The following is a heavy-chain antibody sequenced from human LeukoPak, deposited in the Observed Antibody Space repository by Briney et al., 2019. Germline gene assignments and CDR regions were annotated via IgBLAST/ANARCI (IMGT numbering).Heavy chain of an antibody. Sequence: SETLSLTCAVSGGSISSSNWWSWVRQPPGKGLEWIGEIYHSGSTNYNPSLKSRVTISVDKSKNQFSLKLSSVTAADTAVYYCARLDSSGWYGFRNWFDPWGQGTLVTVSS. CDR1: GGSISSSNW. D-gene: IGHD6-19*01. J-gene: IGHJ5*02. CDR2: IYHSGST. CDR3: ARLDSSGWYGFRNWFDP. V-gene: IGHV4-4*02.